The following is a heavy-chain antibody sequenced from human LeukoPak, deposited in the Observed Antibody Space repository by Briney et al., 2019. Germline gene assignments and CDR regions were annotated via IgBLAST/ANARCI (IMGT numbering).Heavy chain of an antibody. Sequence: LEWVSYISSSSSTIYYADSVKGRFTISRDNAKNSLYLQMNSLRAEDTAVYYCARDVLGLNWGQGTLVTVSS. D-gene: IGHD2-8*02. J-gene: IGHJ4*02. CDR2: ISSSSSTI. V-gene: IGHV3-48*01. CDR3: ARDVLGLN.